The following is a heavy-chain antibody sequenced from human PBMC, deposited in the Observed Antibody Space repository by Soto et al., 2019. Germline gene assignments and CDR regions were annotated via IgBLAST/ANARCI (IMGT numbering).Heavy chain of an antibody. J-gene: IGHJ6*02. CDR1: GGSISSYY. CDR2: IYYSGST. Sequence: PEETLSLTCTVSGGSISSYYWSWIRQPPGKGLEWIGYIYYSGSTNYNPSLKSRVTISVDTSKNQFSLKLSSVTAADTAVYYCARVGNNYDFWSGYPPPPTYYYGMDVWGQGTTVTVSS. V-gene: IGHV4-59*01. CDR3: ARVGNNYDFWSGYPPPPTYYYGMDV. D-gene: IGHD3-3*01.